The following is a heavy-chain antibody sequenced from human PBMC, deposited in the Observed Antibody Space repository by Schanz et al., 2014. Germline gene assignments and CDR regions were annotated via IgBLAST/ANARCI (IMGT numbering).Heavy chain of an antibody. CDR3: ARDRGHGDLPGDI. Sequence: QVQLQESGPGLVKPSQTLSLTCTVSGDSISSGGYYWNWIRQPAGKGLEWIGRIYSRGSSTYNPSLKSRVTISIDTSNNQFSLRLDSVTAADTAVYYCARDRGHGDLPGDIWGQGTMVTVSS. D-gene: IGHD4-17*01. J-gene: IGHJ3*02. CDR2: IYSRGSS. V-gene: IGHV4-61*02. CDR1: GDSISSGGYY.